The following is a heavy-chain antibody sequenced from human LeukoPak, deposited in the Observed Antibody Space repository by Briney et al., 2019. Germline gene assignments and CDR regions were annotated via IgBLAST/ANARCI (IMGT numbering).Heavy chain of an antibody. CDR1: GFTFSSYW. CDR2: IKQGGSEK. V-gene: IGHV3-7*01. Sequence: GGSLRLSCAASGFTFSSYWMSWVRQAPGKGLEWVANIKQGGSEKYYVDSVKGRFTISRDNAKNSLYLQMNSLRAEDTAVYYCASGYYDFWSGYSHSYYFDYWGQGTLVTVSS. CDR3: ASGYYDFWSGYSHSYYFDY. D-gene: IGHD3-3*01. J-gene: IGHJ4*02.